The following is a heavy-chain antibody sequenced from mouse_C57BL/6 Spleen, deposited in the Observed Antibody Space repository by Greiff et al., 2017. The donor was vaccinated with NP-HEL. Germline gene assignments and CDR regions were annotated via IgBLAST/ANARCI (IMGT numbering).Heavy chain of an antibody. CDR3: TRSYYYGSSGYAMDY. V-gene: IGHV1-15*01. J-gene: IGHJ4*01. D-gene: IGHD1-1*01. CDR2: IDPETGGT. CDR1: GYTFTDYE. Sequence: QVQLQQSGAELVRPGASVTLSCKASGYTFTDYEMHWVKQTPVHGLEWIGAIDPETGGTAYNQKFKGKAILTADKSSSTAYMELRSLTSEDSAVYYWTRSYYYGSSGYAMDYWGQGTSVTVSS.